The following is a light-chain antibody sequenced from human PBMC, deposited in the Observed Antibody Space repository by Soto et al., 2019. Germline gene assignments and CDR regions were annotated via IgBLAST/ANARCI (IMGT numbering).Light chain of an antibody. CDR1: SSNIGSNA. CDR3: GTWDSSLSAYV. J-gene: IGLJ1*01. Sequence: QSVLTQPPSASGTPGQRVTISCSGSSSNIGSNAVTWYQHLPGTAPKLLMSSNHQRPSGVPVRFSGSKSGTSASLVITGLQSEDEADYYCGTWDSSLSAYVFGTGTKLTVL. V-gene: IGLV1-44*01. CDR2: SNH.